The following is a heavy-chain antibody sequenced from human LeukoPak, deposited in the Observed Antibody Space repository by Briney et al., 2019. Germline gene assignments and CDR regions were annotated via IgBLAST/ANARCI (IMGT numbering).Heavy chain of an antibody. J-gene: IGHJ4*02. CDR3: AREAYYYDSSGYYEADY. V-gene: IGHV4-34*01. Sequence: PSETLSLTCAVYGGSFSDYYWSWLRQPPGKGLEWIAEINHSGSTNYNPSLKSRVTVSVDTSKNQFSLKLSSVTAADTAVYYCAREAYYYDSSGYYEADYWGQGTLVTVSS. CDR1: GGSFSDYY. CDR2: INHSGST. D-gene: IGHD3-22*01.